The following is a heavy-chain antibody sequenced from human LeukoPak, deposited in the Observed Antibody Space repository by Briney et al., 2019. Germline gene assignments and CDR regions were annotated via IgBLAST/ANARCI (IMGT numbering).Heavy chain of an antibody. CDR2: INHSGST. Sequence: SETLSLTCAVYGGSFSGYYWCWIRQPPGKGLEWIGEINHSGSTNYNPSLKSRVTISVDTSKNQFSLKLSSVTAADTAVYYCARRPQPYYYDSSGYHYFDYWGQGTLVTVSS. D-gene: IGHD3-22*01. V-gene: IGHV4-34*01. CDR1: GGSFSGYY. CDR3: ARRPQPYYYDSSGYHYFDY. J-gene: IGHJ4*02.